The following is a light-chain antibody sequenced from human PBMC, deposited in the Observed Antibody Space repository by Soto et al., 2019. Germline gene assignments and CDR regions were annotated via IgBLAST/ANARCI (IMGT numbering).Light chain of an antibody. CDR3: SSYAGSNNLYV. CDR1: SSDIGGYNY. J-gene: IGLJ1*01. V-gene: IGLV2-8*01. CDR2: EVT. Sequence: QSALTQPPSASGSPGQSVTISCTGTSSDIGGYNYVSWYQQHPGKAPKLMIYEVTKRPSGVPDRFSGSRSGNTASLPVSGLQAADEAAYYCSSYAGSNNLYVFGTGTKLTVL.